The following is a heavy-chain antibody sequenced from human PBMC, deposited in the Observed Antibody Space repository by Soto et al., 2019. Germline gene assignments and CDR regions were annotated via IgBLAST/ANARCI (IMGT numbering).Heavy chain of an antibody. D-gene: IGHD6-13*01. CDR1: GGSISSGEYY. V-gene: IGHV4-30-4*01. J-gene: IGHJ5*02. CDR2: IYYSGST. CDR3: ARQLAAAGKYNWFDP. Sequence: SEPLSLTCTVSGGSISSGEYYWGWIRQPPGKGVEGIGYIYYSGSTYYTPYLKSRVTISVDTSKNQFSLKLSSVTAADTAVYYCARQLAAAGKYNWFDPWGQGTLVTVSS.